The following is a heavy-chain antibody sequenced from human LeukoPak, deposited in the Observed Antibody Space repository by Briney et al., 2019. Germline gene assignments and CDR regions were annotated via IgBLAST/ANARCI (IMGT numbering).Heavy chain of an antibody. D-gene: IGHD3-22*01. J-gene: IGHJ3*02. CDR3: ASSADSSGYHLDAFDI. Sequence: GESLKISFKGSGYSFTSYWIGWVRQMPGKGLEWMGIIYPGDSDTRYSPSFQGQVTISADKSISTAYLQWSSLKASDTAMYYCASSADSSGYHLDAFDIWGQGTMVTVSS. CDR1: GYSFTSYW. CDR2: IYPGDSDT. V-gene: IGHV5-51*01.